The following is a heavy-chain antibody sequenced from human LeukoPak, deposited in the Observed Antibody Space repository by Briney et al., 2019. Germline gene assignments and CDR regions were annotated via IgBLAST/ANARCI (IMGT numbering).Heavy chain of an antibody. CDR2: ISGSGGST. J-gene: IGHJ4*02. V-gene: IGHV3-23*01. CDR3: AKLEYYYDSSGYYYPRGFFDY. D-gene: IGHD3-22*01. CDR1: GFTFSSYA. Sequence: GGSLRLSCAASGFTFSSYAMSWVRQAPGKGLEWVSAISGSGGSTYYADSVKGRFTVSRDNSKNTLYLQMNSLRAEDTAVYYCAKLEYYYDSSGYYYPRGFFDYWGQGTLVTVSS.